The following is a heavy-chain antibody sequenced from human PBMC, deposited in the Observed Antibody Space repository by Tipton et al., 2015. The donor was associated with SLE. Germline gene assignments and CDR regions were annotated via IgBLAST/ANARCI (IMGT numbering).Heavy chain of an antibody. Sequence: QSGPEVKKPGASVKVSCQASGYTFTGYGISWVRQATGQGLEWMGWISGYNGDTNYAQKVQDRFTMTTDTSTSTAYMELRSLRSDDTAVYYCVRDVKGLDVDYWGPGSLLTVSS. D-gene: IGHD5-24*01. CDR1: GYTFTGYG. J-gene: IGHJ4*02. CDR3: VRDVKGLDVDY. CDR2: ISGYNGDT. V-gene: IGHV1-18*01.